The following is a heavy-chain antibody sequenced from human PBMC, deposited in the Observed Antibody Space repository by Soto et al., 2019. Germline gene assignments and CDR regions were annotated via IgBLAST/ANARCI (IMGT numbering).Heavy chain of an antibody. D-gene: IGHD4-17*01. CDR2: INPRGGST. Sequence: ASVKVSCKASGYTFISYYINWVRQAPGQGLEWMGIINPRGGSTSYAQSFQGRVTMTRDTSTSTVYMELSSLRSEDTAVYYCARDSAYGDYQYYFDYWGQGTLVTVSS. V-gene: IGHV1-46*01. CDR1: GYTFISYY. J-gene: IGHJ4*02. CDR3: ARDSAYGDYQYYFDY.